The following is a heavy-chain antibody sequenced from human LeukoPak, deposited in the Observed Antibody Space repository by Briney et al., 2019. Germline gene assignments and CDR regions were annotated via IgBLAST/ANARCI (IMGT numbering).Heavy chain of an antibody. J-gene: IGHJ4*02. CDR2: ISSSSSTI. Sequence: GGGLRLSCSAPCVIFSSYCMNRGRPAPGKGVEWVSFISSSSSTIYYADSVKGRFTISRDNAKNSLYLQMNSLRDEDAGVYYCARADCGGDCYSPDYWGQGTLVTVSS. D-gene: IGHD2-21*02. CDR1: CVIFSSYC. V-gene: IGHV3-48*02. CDR3: ARADCGGDCYSPDY.